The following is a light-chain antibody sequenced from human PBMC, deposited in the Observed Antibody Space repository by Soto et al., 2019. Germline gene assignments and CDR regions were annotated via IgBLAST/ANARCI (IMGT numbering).Light chain of an antibody. CDR1: SSDVGGSDY. V-gene: IGLV2-8*01. Sequence: QSVLTQPPSASGSPGQSVTISYTGTSSDVGGSDYVSWYQQHPGKAPKLMIYEVNTRPSGVPDRFSGSKSGNTASLTVSGLQADDEADYFCSSYAGGNIYVFGSGTKVTVL. CDR3: SSYAGGNIYV. J-gene: IGLJ1*01. CDR2: EVN.